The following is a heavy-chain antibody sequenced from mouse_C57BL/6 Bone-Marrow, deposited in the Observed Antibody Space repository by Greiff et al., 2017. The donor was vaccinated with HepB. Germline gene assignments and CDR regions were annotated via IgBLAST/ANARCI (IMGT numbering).Heavy chain of an antibody. CDR2: ISSGGDYI. CDR3: TRDRGYYYGSSYVPFDY. J-gene: IGHJ2*01. D-gene: IGHD1-1*01. CDR1: GFTFSSYA. Sequence: EVKVEESGEGLVKPGGSLKLSCAASGFTFSSYAMSWVRQTPEKRLEWVAYISSGGDYIYYADTVKGRFTISRDNARNTLYLQMSSLKSEDTAMYYCTRDRGYYYGSSYVPFDYWGQGTTLTVSS. V-gene: IGHV5-9-1*02.